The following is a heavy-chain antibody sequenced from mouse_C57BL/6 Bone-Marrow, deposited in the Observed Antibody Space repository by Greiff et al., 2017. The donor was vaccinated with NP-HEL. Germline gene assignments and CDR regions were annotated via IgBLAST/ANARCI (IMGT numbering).Heavy chain of an antibody. CDR1: GFTFSSYA. V-gene: IGHV5-9-1*02. D-gene: IGHD3-3*01. CDR3: TRGTYRSLDD. J-gene: IGHJ1*03. Sequence: EVQLVESGAGLVKPGGSLKLSCAASGFTFSSYAMSWVRQTPEKRLEWVAYISSGGDYIYYAETVKGRFTISRDTARDSLYLKMRSLKYEDTDMCDSTRGTYRSLDDWGKGTTVTVSS. CDR2: ISSGGDYI.